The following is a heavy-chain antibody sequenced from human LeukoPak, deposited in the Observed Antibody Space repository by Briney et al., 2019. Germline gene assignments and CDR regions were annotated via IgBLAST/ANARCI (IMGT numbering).Heavy chain of an antibody. J-gene: IGHJ4*02. D-gene: IGHD3-16*01. CDR3: ARKRGFYFDY. CDR2: IYYSGST. V-gene: IGHV4-59*01. CDR1: GGSISSYY. Sequence: SETLSLTCTVSGGSISSYYWSWIRQPPGKGLEWIGYIYYSGSTNYNPSLKSQVTISVDTSKNQFSLKLSSVTAADTAVYYCARKRGFYFDYWGQGTLVTVSS.